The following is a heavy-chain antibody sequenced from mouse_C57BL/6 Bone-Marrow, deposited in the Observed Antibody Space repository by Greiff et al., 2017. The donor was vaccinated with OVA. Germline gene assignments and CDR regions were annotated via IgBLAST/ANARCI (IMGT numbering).Heavy chain of an antibody. J-gene: IGHJ4*01. CDR2: ISSGGRYT. D-gene: IGHD2-3*01. V-gene: IGHV5-6*02. CDR1: GFTFSSYG. CDR3: ARLDGYYAMDY. Sequence: EVMLVESGGDLVKPGGSLKLSCAASGFTFSSYGMSWVRQTPDKRLEWVATISSGGRYTYSPDSVKGRFTISRDNAKNTLYLQMSSLKSEDTAMYYCARLDGYYAMDYWGQGTSVTVSS.